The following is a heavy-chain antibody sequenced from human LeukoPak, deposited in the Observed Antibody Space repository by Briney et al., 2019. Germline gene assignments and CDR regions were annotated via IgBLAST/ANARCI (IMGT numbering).Heavy chain of an antibody. CDR1: GYNFADYY. D-gene: IGHD3-10*01. Sequence: GTSVKVSCKASGYNFADYYMHWVRQVPGQGFEWLGWINPKNGYATYAGNFLGRLTMTSDKSTSTISMDLISLRSDDTAIYYCAKAGRSDYFLRWFDPWGQGTLVTVSS. CDR3: AKAGRSDYFLRWFDP. CDR2: INPKNGYA. J-gene: IGHJ5*02. V-gene: IGHV1-2*02.